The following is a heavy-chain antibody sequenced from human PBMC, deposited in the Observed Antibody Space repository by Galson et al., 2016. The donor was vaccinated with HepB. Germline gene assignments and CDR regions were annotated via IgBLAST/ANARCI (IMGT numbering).Heavy chain of an antibody. CDR2: ISTYNGNR. J-gene: IGHJ4*02. D-gene: IGHD5-18*01. CDR3: ARGDGRGYSYRADY. V-gene: IGHV1-18*04. Sequence: SVKVSCKASGYTFSNYAIYWVRQAPGQGLEWMGWISTYNGNRNSAQKFQDRVTMTADTSTRTAYMELRSLISDDTAIYYYARGDGRGYSYRADYWGQGTLITVAS. CDR1: GYTFSNYA.